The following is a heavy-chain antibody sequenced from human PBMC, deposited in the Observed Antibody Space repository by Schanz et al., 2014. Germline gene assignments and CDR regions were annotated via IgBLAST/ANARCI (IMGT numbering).Heavy chain of an antibody. J-gene: IGHJ6*02. V-gene: IGHV3-30*19. CDR3: ARGYSSSMDV. Sequence: QVQLVESGGGVVQPGGSLRLSCAASGFTFSTYGMHWVRQAPGKGLEWVAVISYDGRSKDYADSVKGRFTISRDNSKNTVFLQMNSLRGEDTAVYYCARGYSSSMDVWGQGTTVTVSS. CDR1: GFTFSTYG. CDR2: ISYDGRSK. D-gene: IGHD6-6*01.